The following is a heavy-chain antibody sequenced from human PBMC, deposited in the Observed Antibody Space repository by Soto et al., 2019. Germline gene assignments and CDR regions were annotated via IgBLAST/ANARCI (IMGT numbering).Heavy chain of an antibody. CDR1: GGSLSSSSYC. V-gene: IGHV4-39*02. J-gene: IGHJ3*02. Sequence: SETMSLTCIVAGGSLSSSSYCWDRIRQHPGKGLEWIGSIYDSGSTYYNPSLSSRVTISVVTSKNHFSLKLSSVNAAPSAADFCASRGRMRFYEAFDIWGQGTMVTVSS. CDR2: IYDSGST. D-gene: IGHD2-8*01. CDR3: ASRGRMRFYEAFDI.